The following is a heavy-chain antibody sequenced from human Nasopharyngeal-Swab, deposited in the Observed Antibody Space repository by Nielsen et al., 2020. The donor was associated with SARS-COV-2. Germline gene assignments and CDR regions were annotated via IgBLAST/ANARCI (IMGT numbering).Heavy chain of an antibody. J-gene: IGHJ6*02. CDR2: ISGSGGST. CDR1: GFTFSSYA. V-gene: IGHV3-23*01. Sequence: GESLKISCAASGFTFSSYAMSWVRQAPGKGLEWVSAISGSGGSTYYADSVKGRFTISRDNSKNTLYLQMNSLRAEDTAVYYSAKDLATVSGYYYGMDVWGQGTTVTVSS. CDR3: AKDLATVSGYYYGMDV. D-gene: IGHD4-17*01.